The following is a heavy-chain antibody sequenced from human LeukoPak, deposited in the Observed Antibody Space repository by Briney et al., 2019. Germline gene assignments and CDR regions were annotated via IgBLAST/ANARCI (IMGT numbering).Heavy chain of an antibody. CDR1: GFTVSSNY. V-gene: IGHV3-53*01. J-gene: IGHJ4*02. Sequence: GGSLRLSCAASGFTVSSNYMSWVRQAPGKGLEWVSGISGSGGSTYYTDSVKGRFTLSRDNSKNTLYLQMNSLRAEDTAVYYCATFVPAAAIPSKKNIDYWGQGTLVTVSS. D-gene: IGHD2-2*01. CDR2: ISGSGGST. CDR3: ATFVPAAAIPSKKNIDY.